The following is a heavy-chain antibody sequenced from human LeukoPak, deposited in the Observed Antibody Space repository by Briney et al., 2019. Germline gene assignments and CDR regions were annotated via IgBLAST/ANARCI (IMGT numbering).Heavy chain of an antibody. V-gene: IGHV4-38-2*02. Sequence: SETLSLTCAVSGYPISSGYYWGWIRQPPGKGLEWIGSIYHSGSTYYNPSLKSRVTISVDTSKNQFSLKLSSVTAADTAVYYCARDGHSSSSFWFDPWGQGTLVTVSS. D-gene: IGHD6-6*01. J-gene: IGHJ5*02. CDR2: IYHSGST. CDR3: ARDGHSSSSFWFDP. CDR1: GYPISSGYY.